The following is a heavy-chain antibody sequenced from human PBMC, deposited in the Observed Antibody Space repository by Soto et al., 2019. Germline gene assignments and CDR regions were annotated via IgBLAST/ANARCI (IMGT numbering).Heavy chain of an antibody. J-gene: IGHJ4*02. D-gene: IGHD6-19*01. CDR1: GFTFSDYA. V-gene: IGHV3-30*18. CDR3: AKGGRQWLVTSDFNY. CDR2: VSHDGRNT. Sequence: VQLVESGGGVVQPGRSLRLSCAASGFTFSDYAMHWVRQAPGKGLEWVAVVSHDGRNTHYADSVKGRFTISRDRSKNTVFLEMTSLRAEDTAVYYCAKGGRQWLVTSDFNYWGQGALVTVSS.